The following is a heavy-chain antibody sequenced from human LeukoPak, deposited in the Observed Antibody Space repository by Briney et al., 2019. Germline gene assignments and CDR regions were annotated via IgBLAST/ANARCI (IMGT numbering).Heavy chain of an antibody. CDR3: ARDLRHPDAFDI. CDR2: INWNGGST. V-gene: IGHV3-20*04. CDR1: GFTFDDYG. J-gene: IGHJ3*02. Sequence: PGGSLRLSCAASGFTFDDYGMSWVRQAPGKGLEWVSGINWNGGSTGYADSVKGRFTVSRDNAKNSLYLQMNSLRAEDTALYYCARDLRHPDAFDIWGQGTMVTVSS. D-gene: IGHD6-25*01.